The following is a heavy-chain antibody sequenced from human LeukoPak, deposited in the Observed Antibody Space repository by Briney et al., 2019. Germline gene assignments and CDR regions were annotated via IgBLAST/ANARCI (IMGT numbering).Heavy chain of an antibody. D-gene: IGHD3-22*01. CDR1: GGSISSYY. V-gene: IGHV4-59*08. CDR2: IYYSGRT. J-gene: IGHJ4*02. CDR3: ARRHSSGYYYFDY. Sequence: SETLSLTCTVSGGSISSYYWSWIRQPPGKGLEWIGYIYYSGRTNYTPSLKSRVTISVDTSKNQFSLKLSSVTAADTAVYYCARRHSSGYYYFDYWGQGTLVTVSS.